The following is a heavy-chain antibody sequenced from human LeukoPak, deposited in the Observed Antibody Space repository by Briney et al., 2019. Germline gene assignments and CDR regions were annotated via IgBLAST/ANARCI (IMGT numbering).Heavy chain of an antibody. J-gene: IGHJ4*02. D-gene: IGHD5-24*01. CDR1: GFTFSIYA. Sequence: GGSLRLSCAASGFTFSIYAMSWVRQAPGKGLKWVSAISGSGGSTYYADSVRGRFTISRDNSKNTLYLQMNSLRAEDTAVYYCAKGRDGYKTYYFDYWGQGTLVTVSS. CDR2: ISGSGGST. V-gene: IGHV3-23*01. CDR3: AKGRDGYKTYYFDY.